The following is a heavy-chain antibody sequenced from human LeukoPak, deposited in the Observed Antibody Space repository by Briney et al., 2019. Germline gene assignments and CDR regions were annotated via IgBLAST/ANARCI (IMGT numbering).Heavy chain of an antibody. J-gene: IGHJ4*02. V-gene: IGHV1-18*01. D-gene: IGHD6-19*01. CDR1: GYTFTKYG. Sequence: GASVKVSCKASGYTFTKYGITWVRQAPGQGLEWMGWISTYNGNTNYAQKLQGRVTMTTDTSTSTAYMELRSLISDDAAVYYCAREPPNSSGWYANPIDYWGQGTLVTVSS. CDR2: ISTYNGNT. CDR3: AREPPNSSGWYANPIDY.